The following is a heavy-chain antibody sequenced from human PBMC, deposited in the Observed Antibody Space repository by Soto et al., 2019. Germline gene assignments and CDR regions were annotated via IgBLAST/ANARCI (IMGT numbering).Heavy chain of an antibody. V-gene: IGHV4-39*01. Sequence: QLQLQESGPGLVKPSETLSLTCTVSGGSISSSSYYWGWIRQPPGKGLEWIGSIYYSGSTYYNPSLKSRVTISVDTSKNQFSLKLSSVTAADTAVYYCARSRGVTTYYYDSSGSIRGRDAFDIWGQGTMVTVSS. CDR1: GGSISSSSYY. CDR2: IYYSGST. J-gene: IGHJ3*02. CDR3: ARSRGVTTYYYDSSGSIRGRDAFDI. D-gene: IGHD3-22*01.